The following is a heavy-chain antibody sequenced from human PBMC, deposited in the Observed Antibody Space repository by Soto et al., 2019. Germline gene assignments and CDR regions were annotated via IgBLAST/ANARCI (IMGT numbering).Heavy chain of an antibody. D-gene: IGHD2-21*01. V-gene: IGHV3-21*01. CDR1: GFTFSSYS. CDR2: ISSRNNDM. CDR3: AGDVNGGFCGA. Sequence: EVQLVESGGGLVKPGGSLRLSCAASGFTFSSYSMNWVRQAPGKGLEWVSTISSRNNDMYYVDSVKGRFTISRDNARNSVYLQTNSLRADETAVYYCAGDVNGGFCGAWGQGTLVNVSS. J-gene: IGHJ5*02.